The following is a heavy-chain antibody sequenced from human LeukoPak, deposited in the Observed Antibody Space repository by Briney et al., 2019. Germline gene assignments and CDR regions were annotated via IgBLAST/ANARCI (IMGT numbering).Heavy chain of an antibody. D-gene: IGHD1-26*01. CDR2: ISLAGQT. Sequence: SGTLSLTCGVSGGSISGTNWWSWVRQPPGQGLEWIGEISLAGQTNYNPSLNGRVTMSLDKSSNQLSLHLTSVTAADTASYFCSRESGPFCPFGYWGQGTLVIVSS. J-gene: IGHJ4*02. CDR3: SRESGPFCPFGY. V-gene: IGHV4-4*02. CDR1: GGSISGTNW.